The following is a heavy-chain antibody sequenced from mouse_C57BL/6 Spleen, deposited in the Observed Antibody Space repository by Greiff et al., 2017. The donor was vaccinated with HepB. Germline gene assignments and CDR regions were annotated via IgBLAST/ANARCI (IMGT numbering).Heavy chain of an antibody. J-gene: IGHJ3*01. CDR3: ARRYGNYVWFAY. Sequence: VQLQQPGAELVMPGASVKLSCKASGYTFTSYWMHWVKQRPGQGLEWIGEIDPSDSYTNYNQKFKGKSTLTVDKSSSTAYMQLSSLTSEDSAVYYCARRYGNYVWFAYWGQGTLVTVSA. CDR1: GYTFTSYW. D-gene: IGHD2-1*01. V-gene: IGHV1-69*01. CDR2: IDPSDSYT.